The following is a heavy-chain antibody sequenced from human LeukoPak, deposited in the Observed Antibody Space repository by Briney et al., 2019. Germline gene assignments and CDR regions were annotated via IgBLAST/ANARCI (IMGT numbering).Heavy chain of an antibody. CDR2: IWYDGSSK. CDR3: AKGGTISPYYFDY. CDR1: GFTFSSYD. D-gene: IGHD2-15*01. J-gene: IGHJ4*02. V-gene: IGHV3-33*06. Sequence: GRSLRLSCAASGFTFSSYDIHWVRQAPGKGLEWVAVIWYDGSSKYFADSVKGRFTISRDNSKNTLYLQMNSLRAEDTAVYYCAKGGTISPYYFDYWGQGTLVTVSS.